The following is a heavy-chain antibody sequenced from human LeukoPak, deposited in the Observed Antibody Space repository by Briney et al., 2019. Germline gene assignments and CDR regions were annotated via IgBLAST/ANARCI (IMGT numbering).Heavy chain of an antibody. V-gene: IGHV1-46*03. Sequence: GASVKVSCKASGYTFTSYYMHWVRQAPGQGLEWMGIINPSGGSTSYAQKFQGRVTITRDTSTSTVYMELSSLRSEDTAVYYCARAPIAAHFQHWGQGTLVTVSS. J-gene: IGHJ1*01. CDR1: GYTFTSYY. CDR2: INPSGGST. D-gene: IGHD6-13*01. CDR3: ARAPIAAHFQH.